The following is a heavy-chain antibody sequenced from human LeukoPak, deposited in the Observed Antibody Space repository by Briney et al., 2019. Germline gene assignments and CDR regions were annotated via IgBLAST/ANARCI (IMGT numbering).Heavy chain of an antibody. CDR2: ISGNKGNT. J-gene: IGHJ6*02. CDR1: GYSFTSYG. Sequence: ASVKVSCKASGYSFTSYGIYWVRQAPGQGLEWMGWISGNKGNTNYAHKIQARVTMTTDTSTSTAYMELRNLRSDDTAVYYCARGIDLGVVSPTLDYHGMDVWGQGTTVTVSS. CDR3: ARGIDLGVVSPTLDYHGMDV. V-gene: IGHV1-18*01. D-gene: IGHD3-3*01.